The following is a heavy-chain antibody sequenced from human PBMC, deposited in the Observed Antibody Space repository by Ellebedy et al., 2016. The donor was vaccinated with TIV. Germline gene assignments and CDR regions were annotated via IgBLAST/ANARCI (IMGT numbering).Heavy chain of an antibody. CDR2: ISSHNGDT. D-gene: IGHD3-9*01. V-gene: IGHV1-18*04. Sequence: AALVKVSCKASGYIFNTYAISWVRQAPGQGLEWMGWISSHNGDTNSAARFQGRVTMTTDTSAATAYMELTSLTSDDTAVYYCARDSANYDTLTGPYYYYGMDVWGQGTTVIVS. CDR3: ARDSANYDTLTGPYYYYGMDV. CDR1: GYIFNTYA. J-gene: IGHJ6*02.